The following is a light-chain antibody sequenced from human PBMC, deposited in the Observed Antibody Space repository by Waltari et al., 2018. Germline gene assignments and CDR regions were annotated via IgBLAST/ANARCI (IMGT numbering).Light chain of an antibody. J-gene: IGLJ3*02. CDR1: SSAIGTYNL. Sequence: QSALTQTATVSGSPGQSITISCTVTSSAIGTYNLVSWYQQHPGKAPTLIIYDVNKRTSGVSNRFSGSKSGNTASLTISGLQAADEADYYCCSYAGSAISVFGGGTKVTVL. V-gene: IGLV2-23*02. CDR2: DVN. CDR3: CSYAGSAISV.